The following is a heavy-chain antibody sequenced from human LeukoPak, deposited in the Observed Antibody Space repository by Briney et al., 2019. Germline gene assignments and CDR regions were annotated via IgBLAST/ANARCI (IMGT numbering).Heavy chain of an antibody. J-gene: IGHJ6*03. CDR1: GYTFTGYY. CDR2: INPNSGGT. D-gene: IGHD4-11*01. CDR3: ARVTVTTGGQYYYYYMDV. Sequence: ASVKVSCKASGYTFTGYYMHWVRQAPGQGLEWMGWINPNSGGTNYAQKFQGRVTMTRDTSISTAYMELSRLRSDDTAVYYCARVTVTTGGQYYYYYMDVWGKGTTVTVSS. V-gene: IGHV1-2*02.